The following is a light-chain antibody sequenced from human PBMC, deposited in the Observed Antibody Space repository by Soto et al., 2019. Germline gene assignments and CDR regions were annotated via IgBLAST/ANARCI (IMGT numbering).Light chain of an antibody. V-gene: IGLV2-14*01. CDR3: SSYTSSTSYV. CDR2: DVT. CDR1: SSGVGGYDY. Sequence: QSALTQPASVSGSPGQSITISCTGTSSGVGGYDYVSWYQQHPGKAPKLMIYDVTNRPSGVSNRFSGSKSGNTASLTISGLQAEDEASYYCSSYTSSTSYVFGTGTKVTVL. J-gene: IGLJ1*01.